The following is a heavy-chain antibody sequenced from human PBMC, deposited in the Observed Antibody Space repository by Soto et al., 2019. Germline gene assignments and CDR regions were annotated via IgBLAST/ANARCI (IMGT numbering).Heavy chain of an antibody. CDR1: GFTFSSYW. Sequence: EVQLVESGGGLVQPGGSLRLSCAASGFTFSSYWMHWVRQAPGKGLVWVSRTNEDGSTINYADSVKGRFTISRDNAKNTLYLEMNGRRAEDTAVYYCTGDRGGGGGYWGQGTLVTVSS. CDR2: TNEDGSTI. J-gene: IGHJ4*02. D-gene: IGHD3-16*01. CDR3: TGDRGGGGGY. V-gene: IGHV3-74*01.